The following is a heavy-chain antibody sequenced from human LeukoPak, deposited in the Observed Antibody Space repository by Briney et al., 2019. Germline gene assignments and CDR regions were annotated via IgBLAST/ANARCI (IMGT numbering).Heavy chain of an antibody. J-gene: IGHJ4*02. V-gene: IGHV4-39*07. CDR3: AREGEGQWELLGGYFDY. CDR2: IYYSGST. D-gene: IGHD1-26*01. CDR1: GGSISSSSYY. Sequence: SETLSLTCTVSGGSISSSSYYWGWIRQPPGKGLEWIGSIYYSGSTYYNPSLKSRVTISVDTSKNQFSLKLSSVTAADTAGYYCAREGEGQWELLGGYFDYWGQGTLVTVSS.